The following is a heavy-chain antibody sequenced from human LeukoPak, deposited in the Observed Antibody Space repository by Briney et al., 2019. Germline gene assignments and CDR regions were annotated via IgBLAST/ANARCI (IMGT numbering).Heavy chain of an antibody. CDR3: ARGVRYCSSTSCYPYNWFDP. CDR2: IYTSGST. Sequence: SETLSLTCTVPGGSISSGSYYWSWIRQPAGKGLEWIGRIYTSGSTNYNPSLKSRVTISVDTSKNQFSLKLSSVTAADTAVYYCARGVRYCSSTSCYPYNWFDPWGQGTLVTVSS. D-gene: IGHD2-2*01. J-gene: IGHJ5*02. V-gene: IGHV4-61*02. CDR1: GGSISSGSYY.